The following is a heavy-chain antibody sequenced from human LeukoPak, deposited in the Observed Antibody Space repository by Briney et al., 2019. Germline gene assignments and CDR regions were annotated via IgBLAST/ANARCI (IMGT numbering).Heavy chain of an antibody. Sequence: SETLSLTCTVSGYSISSGYFWGWMRQPPGKGLEWIGSIYQSETAHYNPSLKSRVTISVDTSKNQFSLKLSSVTAADTAVYYCAPHAEYSSGWYWVDYWGQGTLVTVSS. CDR2: IYQSETA. D-gene: IGHD6-19*01. CDR3: APHAEYSSGWYWVDY. CDR1: GYSISSGYF. J-gene: IGHJ4*02. V-gene: IGHV4-38-2*02.